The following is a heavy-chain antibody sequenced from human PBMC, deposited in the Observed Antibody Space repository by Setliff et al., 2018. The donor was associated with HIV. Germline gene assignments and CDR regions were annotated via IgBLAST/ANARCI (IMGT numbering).Heavy chain of an antibody. CDR1: GYSFTSHW. J-gene: IGHJ4*02. CDR2: IYPGDSET. V-gene: IGHV5-51*01. Sequence: GESLKISCKTSGYSFTSHWIGWVRQMPGKGLEWMGVIYPGDSETKYSPPFQGQVTISVDKSISTIYLRWRSLKASDTAVYYCVSGPSIGVYEGLAYWGQGTLVTV. CDR3: VSGPSIGVYEGLAY. D-gene: IGHD5-12*01.